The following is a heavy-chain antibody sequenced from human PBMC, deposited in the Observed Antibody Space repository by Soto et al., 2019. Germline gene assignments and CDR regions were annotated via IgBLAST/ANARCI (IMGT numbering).Heavy chain of an antibody. Sequence: GGSLRLSCAASGFTFSSYWMHWVRQAPGKGLVWVSRINSDGSSTSYADSVKGRFTISRDNAKNTLYLQMNSLRAEDTAVYYCARVKNYDFWSGRHFDYWGQGTRGTVSS. D-gene: IGHD3-3*01. J-gene: IGHJ4*02. V-gene: IGHV3-74*01. CDR1: GFTFSSYW. CDR2: INSDGSST. CDR3: ARVKNYDFWSGRHFDY.